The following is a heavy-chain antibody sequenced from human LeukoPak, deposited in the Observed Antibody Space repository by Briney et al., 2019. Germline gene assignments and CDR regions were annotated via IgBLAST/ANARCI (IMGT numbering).Heavy chain of an antibody. CDR2: INHSGST. D-gene: IGHD3-10*01. CDR3: ARGRGYYYGSGSYYIDY. V-gene: IGHV4-34*01. CDR1: GGSFSGYY. J-gene: IGHJ4*02. Sequence: PSETLSLTCAVYGGSFSGYYWSWIRQPPGKGLEWIGEINHSGSTNYNPSLKSRVTVSVDTSKNQFSLKLSSVTAADTAVYYCARGRGYYYGSGSYYIDYWGQGTLVTVSS.